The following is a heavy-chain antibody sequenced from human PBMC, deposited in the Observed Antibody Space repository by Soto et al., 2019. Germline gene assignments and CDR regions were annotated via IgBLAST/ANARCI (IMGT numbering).Heavy chain of an antibody. CDR2: MNPNSGNT. CDR3: ARSKGVLRFLEWLFWFDP. Sequence: ASVKVSCKASGYTFTSYDINWVRQATGQGLEWMGWMNPNSGNTGYAQKFQGRVTMTRNTSISTAYMELSSLRSEDTAVYYCARSKGVLRFLEWLFWFDPWGQGTLVTVSS. J-gene: IGHJ5*02. CDR1: GYTFTSYD. D-gene: IGHD3-3*01. V-gene: IGHV1-8*01.